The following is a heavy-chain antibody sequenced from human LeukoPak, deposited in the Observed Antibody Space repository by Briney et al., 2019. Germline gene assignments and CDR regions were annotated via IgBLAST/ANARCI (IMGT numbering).Heavy chain of an antibody. CDR1: GSTFSNYW. V-gene: IGHV3-7*01. CDR3: AGRSGSFDY. D-gene: IGHD3-10*01. J-gene: IGHJ4*02. Sequence: PGGSLRLSCAASGSTFSNYWMSWVRQAPGKGLEWVANIKQDGSKKNYVDSVKGRFTISRDNGKNSLYLQMNSLRAEDTAVYYCAGRSGSFDYWGQGTLVTVSS. CDR2: IKQDGSKK.